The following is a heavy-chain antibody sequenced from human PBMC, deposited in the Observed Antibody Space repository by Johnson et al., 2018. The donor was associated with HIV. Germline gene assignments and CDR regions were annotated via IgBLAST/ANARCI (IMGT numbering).Heavy chain of an antibody. D-gene: IGHD3-22*01. CDR3: AKTLSPYYYDSSGYYQSYDSFDI. CDR2: IWYDGSNK. CDR1: GFTFSSYG. J-gene: IGHJ3*02. Sequence: VQLVESGGGVVQPGRSLRLSCAASGFTFSSYGMHWVRQAPGKGLEWVAVIWYDGSNKYYADSVKGRSTISGDNSKNTLYLQMNSLRPEDTAVYYCAKTLSPYYYDSSGYYQSYDSFDIWGQGTMVSVSS. V-gene: IGHV3-33*06.